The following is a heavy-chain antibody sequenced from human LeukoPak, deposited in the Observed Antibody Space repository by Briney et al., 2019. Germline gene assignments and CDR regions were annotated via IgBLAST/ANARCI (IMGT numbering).Heavy chain of an antibody. Sequence: PGGSLRLSCAASGFTFSSYAMHWVRQASGKGLEWVAVISYDGSNKYYADSVKGRFTISRDNSKNTLYLQMNSLRAEDTAVYYCAKLLSSSWTFFDYWGQGTLVTVSS. V-gene: IGHV3-30*01. D-gene: IGHD6-13*01. CDR3: AKLLSSSWTFFDY. J-gene: IGHJ4*02. CDR2: ISYDGSNK. CDR1: GFTFSSYA.